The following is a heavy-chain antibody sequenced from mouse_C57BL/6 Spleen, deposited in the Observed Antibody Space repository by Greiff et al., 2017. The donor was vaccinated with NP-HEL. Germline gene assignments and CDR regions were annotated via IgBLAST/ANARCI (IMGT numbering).Heavy chain of an antibody. D-gene: IGHD1-1*01. CDR3: ARDDSSYDYAMDY. Sequence: QVQLQQSGAELVKPGASVKISCKASGYAFSSYWMNWVKQRPGKGLEWIGQIYPGDGDTNYNGKFKGKATLTADKSSSTAYMQPSSLTSEDSAVYFCARDDSSYDYAMDYWGQGTSVTVSS. J-gene: IGHJ4*01. CDR2: IYPGDGDT. CDR1: GYAFSSYW. V-gene: IGHV1-80*01.